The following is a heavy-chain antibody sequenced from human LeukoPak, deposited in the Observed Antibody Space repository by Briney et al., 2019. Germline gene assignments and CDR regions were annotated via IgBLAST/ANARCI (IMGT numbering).Heavy chain of an antibody. CDR2: ISGSGSST. Sequence: GGSLRLSCAASGVTFSNYAITCVRQAPGKGLEWVSHISGSGSSTYYGDSVRGRFTISRDNSKNTLYLQMNSLIVEDTAVDYCAKNSVSSGGVSCLYIDYWGQGTLVTVSS. D-gene: IGHD2-2*01. CDR1: GVTFSNYA. CDR3: AKNSVSSGGVSCLYIDY. J-gene: IGHJ4*02. V-gene: IGHV3-23*01.